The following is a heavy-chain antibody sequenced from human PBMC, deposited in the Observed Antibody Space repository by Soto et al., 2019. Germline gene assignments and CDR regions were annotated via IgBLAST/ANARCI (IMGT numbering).Heavy chain of an antibody. CDR2: ISAYNGNT. CDR1: GYTFTNFG. Sequence: GASVKVSCKASGYTFTNFGISWVRQAPGQGLEWMGWISAYNGNTNYAQKFQGRVTITADESTSTAYMELSSLRSEDTAVYYCARVLMNTAMVPDAFDIWGQGTLVIGS. V-gene: IGHV1-18*01. CDR3: ARVLMNTAMVPDAFDI. J-gene: IGHJ3*02. D-gene: IGHD5-18*01.